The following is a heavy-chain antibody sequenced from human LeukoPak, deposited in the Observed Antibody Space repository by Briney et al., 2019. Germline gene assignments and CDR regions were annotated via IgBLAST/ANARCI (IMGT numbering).Heavy chain of an antibody. Sequence: PGGSLRLSCAASGFTFSSYAMHWVRQAPGKGLEWVAVISYDGSNKYYADSVKGRFTISRDNSKNTLYLQMNSLRAEDTAVYYCAKEWVVRGVNNYWGQGTLVTVSS. D-gene: IGHD3-10*01. V-gene: IGHV3-30*04. CDR2: ISYDGSNK. CDR3: AKEWVVRGVNNY. CDR1: GFTFSSYA. J-gene: IGHJ4*02.